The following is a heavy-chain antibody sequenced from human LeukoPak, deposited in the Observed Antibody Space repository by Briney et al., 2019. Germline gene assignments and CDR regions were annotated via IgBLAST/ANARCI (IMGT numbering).Heavy chain of an antibody. J-gene: IGHJ4*02. CDR2: IYTSGST. Sequence: SETLSLTCAVYGGSFSTYYWSWIRQPAGKGLEWIGRIYTSGSTNYNPSLKSRVTISVDTSKNQFSLKLSSVTAADTAVYYCARWPGYYDSSGFDYWGQGTLVTVSS. V-gene: IGHV4-59*10. D-gene: IGHD3-22*01. CDR3: ARWPGYYDSSGFDY. CDR1: GGSFSTYY.